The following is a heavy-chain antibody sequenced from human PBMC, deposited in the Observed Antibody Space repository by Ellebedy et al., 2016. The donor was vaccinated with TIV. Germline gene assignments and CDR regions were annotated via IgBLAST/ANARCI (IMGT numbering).Heavy chain of an antibody. CDR2: IYSGVSGGST. CDR1: GFSLNVNY. J-gene: IGHJ4*02. V-gene: IGHV3-66*01. Sequence: GESLKISCAASGFSLNVNYMSWVRQAPGKGLEWVSIIYSGVSGGSTYYADSVKGRFTISRDNSKNTVFLQMNSLRAEDTAVYYCARDGPAGMVEGNYFDYWGQGTLVTVSS. CDR3: ARDGPAGMVEGNYFDY. D-gene: IGHD3-10*01.